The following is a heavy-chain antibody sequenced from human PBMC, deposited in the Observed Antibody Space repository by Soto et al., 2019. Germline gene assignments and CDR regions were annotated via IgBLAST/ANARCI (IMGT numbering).Heavy chain of an antibody. CDR1: GFTFSSYA. J-gene: IGHJ4*02. CDR3: AKDRNGTTAPDY. CDR2: ISGSGGST. V-gene: IGHV3-23*01. D-gene: IGHD1-1*01. Sequence: EVQLLESGGGLVQPGGSLRLSCAASGFTFSSYAMSWVRQAPGKGLEWVSAISGSGGSTYYEDSVKGRFTISRDNSKNALYQQMNSPRAEDTAVYYCAKDRNGTTAPDYWGQGTLVTVSS.